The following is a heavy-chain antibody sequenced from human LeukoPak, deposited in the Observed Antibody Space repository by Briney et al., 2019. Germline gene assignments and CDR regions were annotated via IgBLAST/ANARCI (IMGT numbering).Heavy chain of an antibody. J-gene: IGHJ4*02. CDR3: ARVGSRPLGVAGSNLPRY. CDR1: GFTVSSYW. V-gene: IGHV3-74*01. CDR2: INSDGSST. D-gene: IGHD6-13*01. Sequence: GGSLRLSCAASGFTVSSYWMRWVRQAPGKGLVWVSRINSDGSSTSYADSVKGRFTISRDNAKKTLYLQMNSLRAEDTAVYYCARVGSRPLGVAGSNLPRYWGQGTLVTVSS.